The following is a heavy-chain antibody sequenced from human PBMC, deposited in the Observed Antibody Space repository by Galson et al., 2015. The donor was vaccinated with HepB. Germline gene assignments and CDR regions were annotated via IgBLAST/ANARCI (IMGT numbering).Heavy chain of an antibody. V-gene: IGHV3-23*01. CDR3: AKDWHVCSGGSCYSYSFDY. Sequence: SLRLSCAASGFTFSSYAMSWVRQAPGKGLEWVSAISGSGGSTYYADSVKGRFTISRDNSKNTLYLQMNSLRAEDTAVYYCAKDWHVCSGGSCYSYSFDYWGQGTLVTVSS. CDR2: ISGSGGST. CDR1: GFTFSSYA. J-gene: IGHJ4*02. D-gene: IGHD2-15*01.